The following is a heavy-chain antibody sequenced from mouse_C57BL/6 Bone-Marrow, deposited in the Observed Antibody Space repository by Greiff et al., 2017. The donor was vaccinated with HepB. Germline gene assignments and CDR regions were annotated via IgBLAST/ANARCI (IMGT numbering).Heavy chain of an antibody. Sequence: QVQLQQSGAELARPGASVKMSCKASGYTFTSYTMHWVKQRPGQGLEWIGYINPSSGYTKYNQKFKDKATLTADKSSSTAYMQLSSLTSEDSAVYYCARGGFRVYAMDYWGQGTSVTVSS. CDR2: INPSSGYT. V-gene: IGHV1-4*01. CDR3: ARGGFRVYAMDY. CDR1: GYTFTSYT. J-gene: IGHJ4*01.